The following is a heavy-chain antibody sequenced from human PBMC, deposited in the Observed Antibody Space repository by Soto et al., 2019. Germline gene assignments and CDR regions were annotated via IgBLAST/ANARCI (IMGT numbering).Heavy chain of an antibody. D-gene: IGHD5-18*01. CDR3: ARDLDTAMARVPLNYYYGMAV. Sequence: QVQLVQSGAEEKKPGASVKVSCKASGYTFTSYAMHWVRQAPGQRLEWMGWINAGNGNTKYSQKFKGRVTITRDTSASTAYMELSSLRSEDTAVYYCARDLDTAMARVPLNYYYGMAVWGQGTTVTVSS. V-gene: IGHV1-3*05. J-gene: IGHJ6*02. CDR2: INAGNGNT. CDR1: GYTFTSYA.